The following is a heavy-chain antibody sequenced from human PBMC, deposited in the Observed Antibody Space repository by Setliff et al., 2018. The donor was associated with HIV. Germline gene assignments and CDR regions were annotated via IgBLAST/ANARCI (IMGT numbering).Heavy chain of an antibody. CDR2: IYASGSP. J-gene: IGHJ6*03. CDR1: GGSISSVNYY. D-gene: IGHD3-10*01. Sequence: SETLSLTCNVSGGSISSVNYYWNWVRQPAGKGLEWIGRIYASGSPTYNPSLNSRVTILADTSKNHFSLELRSVTAADSAIYYCARDVRWELFPGYFYYYYMDVWGTGTTVTVSS. CDR3: ARDVRWELFPGYFYYYYMDV. V-gene: IGHV4-61*02.